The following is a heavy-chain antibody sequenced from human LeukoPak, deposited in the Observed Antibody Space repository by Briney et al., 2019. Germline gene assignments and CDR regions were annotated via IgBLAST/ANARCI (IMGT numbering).Heavy chain of an antibody. V-gene: IGHV3-7*03. CDR3: ARVLSRYCSSAGCYDGVFDY. D-gene: IGHD2-2*01. J-gene: IGHJ4*02. Sequence: GWSLRLSCAASGFTFSDYWMSWVRQAPEKGLERVANIRQDGSDKYYVDSVKGRFTISRDNAKNSLYLQMNSLRAEDTAVYYCARVLSRYCSSAGCYDGVFDYWGQGTLVTVSS. CDR2: IRQDGSDK. CDR1: GFTFSDYW.